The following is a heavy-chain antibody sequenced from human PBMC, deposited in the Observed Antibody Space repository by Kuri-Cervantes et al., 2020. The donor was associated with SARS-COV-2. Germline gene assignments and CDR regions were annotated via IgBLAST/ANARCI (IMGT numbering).Heavy chain of an antibody. Sequence: SETLSLTCTVSGGSISSSSYYWAWIRQPPGKGLEWIGSIYYSGSTYYNPSLKSRVTIFVNTSENQFSLRLTSVNASDTAVYYCAALGRIQLWSIRYWGRGTLVTVSS. CDR1: GGSISSSSYY. CDR2: IYYSGST. J-gene: IGHJ4*02. V-gene: IGHV4-39*01. D-gene: IGHD5-18*01. CDR3: AALGRIQLWSIRY.